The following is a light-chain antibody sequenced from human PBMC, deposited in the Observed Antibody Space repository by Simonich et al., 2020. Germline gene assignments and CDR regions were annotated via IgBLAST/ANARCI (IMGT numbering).Light chain of an antibody. CDR3: QQYNNWPYT. J-gene: IGKJ2*01. CDR2: GAS. CDR1: PSVSSN. Sequence: ELVMTQSPATLSVSPGERATLSCRASPSVSSNLAWYQQKPGQAPRLLIYGASTRATGIPARCSGSGSGTEFTLTISSLQSEDFAVYYCQQYNNWPYTFGQGTKLEIK. V-gene: IGKV3-15*01.